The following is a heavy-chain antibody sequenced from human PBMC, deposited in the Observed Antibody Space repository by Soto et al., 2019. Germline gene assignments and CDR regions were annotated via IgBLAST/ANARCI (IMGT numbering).Heavy chain of an antibody. CDR1: GFTFSSHA. J-gene: IGHJ6*02. CDR3: AKDSHCSGGSCYIYYYYGMDV. Sequence: AGGSLRLSCAASGFTFSSHAMSWVRQAPGHGLEWVSAISGSGGSTYYADSVKGRFTISRDNSKNTLYLQMNSLRAEDTAVYYCAKDSHCSGGSCYIYYYYGMDVWGQGTTVTVSS. D-gene: IGHD2-15*01. V-gene: IGHV3-23*01. CDR2: ISGSGGST.